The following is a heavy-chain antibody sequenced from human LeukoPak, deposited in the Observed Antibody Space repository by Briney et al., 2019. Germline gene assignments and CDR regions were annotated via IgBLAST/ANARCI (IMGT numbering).Heavy chain of an antibody. D-gene: IGHD3-22*01. CDR2: ISGSGAST. Sequence: GGSLRLSVVASGLTSSSYAMNWVRQAPGRGLEWVSAISGSGASTYYADSVKGRFTISRDNSKNTLYLQMNSLRAEDTAVYYCAKWSTYYYESSGYYHFDYWGQGTLVTVSS. CDR3: AKWSTYYYESSGYYHFDY. J-gene: IGHJ4*02. CDR1: GLTSSSYA. V-gene: IGHV3-23*01.